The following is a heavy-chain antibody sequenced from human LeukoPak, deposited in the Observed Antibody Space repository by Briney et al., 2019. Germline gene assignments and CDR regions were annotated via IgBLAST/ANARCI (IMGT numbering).Heavy chain of an antibody. J-gene: IGHJ4*02. CDR2: INWNSGNI. Sequence: PGRSLRLSCVASGFNFDDFAMYWVRQAPGKGLEWVSHINWNSGNIGYADSVMGRFIISRDNAKNSLYLQMNSLRPEDTGLYYCAKGGRVQFNFDFWGQGTRVTVSS. V-gene: IGHV3-9*01. CDR3: AKGGRVQFNFDF. CDR1: GFNFDDFA. D-gene: IGHD1-1*01.